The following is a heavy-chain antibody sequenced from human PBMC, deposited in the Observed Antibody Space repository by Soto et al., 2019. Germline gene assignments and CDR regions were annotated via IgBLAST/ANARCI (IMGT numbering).Heavy chain of an antibody. Sequence: PGESLKISCKGSGYSFTSYWIGWVRQMPGKGLEWMGIIYPGDSDTRYSPSFQGQVTISADKSISTAYLQWSSLKASDTAMYYCASRYCSSTSYPPGYGMDVWGQGTTVTVSS. D-gene: IGHD2-2*01. CDR3: ASRYCSSTSYPPGYGMDV. CDR1: GYSFTSYW. J-gene: IGHJ6*02. CDR2: IYPGDSDT. V-gene: IGHV5-51*01.